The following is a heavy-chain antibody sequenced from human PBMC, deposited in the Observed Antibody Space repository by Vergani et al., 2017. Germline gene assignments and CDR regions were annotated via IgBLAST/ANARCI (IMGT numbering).Heavy chain of an antibody. CDR2: MYHSGST. Sequence: QVRLQESGPGLVKPSETLSLTCSVSGGSMSGYYWSWIRQPPGKELEWIGYMYHSGSTNYNPSLETRVTISGVTSKNQFSLKLNSVTAADTAVYYCGRVADFYCLGSRLLDLWGQGILVTVSS. CDR3: GRVADFYCLGSRLLDL. CDR1: GGSMSGYY. V-gene: IGHV4-59*01. J-gene: IGHJ5*02. D-gene: IGHD3-10*01.